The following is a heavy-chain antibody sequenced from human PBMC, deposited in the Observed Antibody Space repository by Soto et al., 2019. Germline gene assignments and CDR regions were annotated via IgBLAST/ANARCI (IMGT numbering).Heavy chain of an antibody. CDR3: AGPTGVVPASSAFDI. D-gene: IGHD2-2*01. CDR2: IRSKANSYAT. J-gene: IGHJ3*02. Sequence: EVQLVESGGGLVQPGGSLKLSCAASGFTFSGSAMHWVRQASGKGLEWVGRIRSKANSYATAYAASVKGRFTISRDDSKNTAYLQMNSLKTDDTAVYYCAGPTGVVPASSAFDIWGQGTMVTVSS. CDR1: GFTFSGSA. V-gene: IGHV3-73*01.